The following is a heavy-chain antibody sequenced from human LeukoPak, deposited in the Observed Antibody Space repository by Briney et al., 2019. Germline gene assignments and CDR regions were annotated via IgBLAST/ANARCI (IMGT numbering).Heavy chain of an antibody. CDR3: ARVVGDILTGYYNGYYYYGMDV. Sequence: ASVKVSCKASGGTFSSYAISWVRQAPGQGLEWMGGIIPIFGTANYAQKFQGRVTITADESTSTAYMELSSLRSEDTAVYYCARVVGDILTGYYNGYYYYGMDVWGEGTTVTVSS. D-gene: IGHD3-9*01. CDR2: IIPIFGTA. J-gene: IGHJ6*04. CDR1: GGTFSSYA. V-gene: IGHV1-69*13.